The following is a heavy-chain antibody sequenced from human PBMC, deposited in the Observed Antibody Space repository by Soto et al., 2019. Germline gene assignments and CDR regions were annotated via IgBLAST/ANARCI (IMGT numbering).Heavy chain of an antibody. CDR1: GFTVSRNY. V-gene: IGHV3-21*02. CDR2: ISSSSSYI. Sequence: EVQLVETGGGLIQPGGSLRLSCAASGFTVSRNYMNWVRQAPGKGLEWVSSISSSSSYIYYADSVKGRFTISRDNAKNSLYLQMNSLRAEDTAVYYCARDHCSGGSCYSEYYYYGMDVWGQGTTVTVSS. D-gene: IGHD2-15*01. CDR3: ARDHCSGGSCYSEYYYYGMDV. J-gene: IGHJ6*02.